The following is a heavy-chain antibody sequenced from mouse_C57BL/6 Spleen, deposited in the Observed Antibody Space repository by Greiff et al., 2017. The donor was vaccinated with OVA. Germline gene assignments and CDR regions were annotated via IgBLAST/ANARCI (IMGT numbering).Heavy chain of an antibody. J-gene: IGHJ2*01. CDR2: IYPGDGDT. D-gene: IGHD1-1*01. CDR1: GYAFSSYW. CDR3: ARGGTTVVATRAFDY. V-gene: IGHV1-80*01. Sequence: QVQLKESGAELVKPGASVKISCKASGYAFSSYWMNWVKQRPGKGLEWIGQIYPGDGDTNYNGKFKGKATLTADKSSSTAYMQLSSLTSEDSAVYFCARGGTTVVATRAFDYWGQGTTLTVSS.